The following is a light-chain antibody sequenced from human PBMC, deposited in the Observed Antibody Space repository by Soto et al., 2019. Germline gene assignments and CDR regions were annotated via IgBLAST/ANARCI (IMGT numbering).Light chain of an antibody. V-gene: IGKV1-5*03. J-gene: IGKJ1*01. CDR2: KAF. CDR1: QSINNW. CDR3: QQYNSFPWT. Sequence: DIPMTQSPSTLSASVGDRVTITCRASQSINNWLAWYPQKPGKAPKVLIYKAFSLESGVQSRFSGSESGTEFTLSISSLQPDDFATYYCQQYNSFPWTFGHGTKVEI.